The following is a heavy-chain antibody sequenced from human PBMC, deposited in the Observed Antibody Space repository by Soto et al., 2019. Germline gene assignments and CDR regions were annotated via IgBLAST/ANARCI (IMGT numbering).Heavy chain of an antibody. CDR1: GFTFSSYW. Sequence: PGGSLRLSCAASGFTFSSYWMHWVRQAPGKGLVWVSRINSDGSSTSYADSVKGRFTISRDNAKNTLYLQMNSLRAEDTAVYYCASPYYDFWSGYYFDYWGQGTLVTVSS. CDR3: ASPYYDFWSGYYFDY. V-gene: IGHV3-74*01. J-gene: IGHJ4*02. D-gene: IGHD3-3*01. CDR2: INSDGSST.